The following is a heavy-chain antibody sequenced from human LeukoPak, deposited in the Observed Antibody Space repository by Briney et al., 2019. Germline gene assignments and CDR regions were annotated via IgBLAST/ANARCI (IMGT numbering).Heavy chain of an antibody. V-gene: IGHV3-21*01. CDR1: GFTFSSYS. Sequence: GSLRLSCAASGFTFSSYSMNWVRQAPGKGLEWVSFISSSSSYIYYADSVKGRFTISRDNAKNSLYLQLNSLRAEDTALYYCARGEWSSSPFDYWGQGTLVTVSS. D-gene: IGHD6-6*01. CDR3: ARGEWSSSPFDY. J-gene: IGHJ4*02. CDR2: ISSSSSYI.